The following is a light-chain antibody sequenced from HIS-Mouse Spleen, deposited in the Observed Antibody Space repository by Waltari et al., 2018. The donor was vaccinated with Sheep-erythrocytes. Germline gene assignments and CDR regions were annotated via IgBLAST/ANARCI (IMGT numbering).Light chain of an antibody. CDR3: CSYAGSYNHV. CDR1: SSDVGGYNY. J-gene: IGLJ1*01. Sequence: QSALTQPPSASGSPGQSVTISCTGTSSDVGGYNYVSWYQQHPGKAPKLMSYEVSKRPSGVPDRCAGSKSGNTASLTISGLQAEDEADYYCCSYAGSYNHVFATGTKVTVL. V-gene: IGLV2-8*01. CDR2: EVS.